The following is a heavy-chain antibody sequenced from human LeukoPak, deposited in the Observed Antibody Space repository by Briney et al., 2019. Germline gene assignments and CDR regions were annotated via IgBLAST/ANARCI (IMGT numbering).Heavy chain of an antibody. D-gene: IGHD1-7*01. CDR2: INPNSGGT. V-gene: IGHV1-2*02. CDR1: GYTFTGYY. J-gene: IGHJ4*02. Sequence: ASVKVSCKASGYTFTGYYMHWVRQAPGQGLEWMGWINPNSGGTNYAQKFQGRVTMTRDTSISTAYMELSRLRSDDTAVYYCARGVSGGLCNWNYVLYKYWGQGTLVTVSS. CDR3: ARGVSGGLCNWNYVLYKY.